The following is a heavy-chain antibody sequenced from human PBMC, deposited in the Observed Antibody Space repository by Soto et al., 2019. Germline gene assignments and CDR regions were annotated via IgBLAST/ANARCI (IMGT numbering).Heavy chain of an antibody. D-gene: IGHD3-10*01. CDR3: AKGPPNRFLPNWFDP. CDR2: ISGSGGST. CDR1: GFTFSSYA. J-gene: IGHJ5*02. V-gene: IGHV3-23*01. Sequence: PGGSLRLSCADSGFTFSSYAMSWVRQAPRKGLEWASAISGSGGSTYYADPVKGRFTISRDNSKNTLYLQMNSLRAEDTAVYYCAKGPPNRFLPNWFDPWGQGTLVTVSS.